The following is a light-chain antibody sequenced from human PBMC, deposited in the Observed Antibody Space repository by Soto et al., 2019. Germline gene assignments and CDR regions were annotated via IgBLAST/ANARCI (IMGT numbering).Light chain of an antibody. J-gene: IGKJ5*01. CDR2: WAS. V-gene: IGKV4-1*01. CDR1: QSVLYSSNNKNY. Sequence: DRLMTPSPFSLAVSMGTRATINCKSSQSVLYSSNNKNYLAWYQQKPGQPPKLLIYWASTRESGVPDRFSGSGSGTDFTLTISSLQAEDVAVYYCQQYYSTPITFGHRTRPEIK. CDR3: QQYYSTPIT.